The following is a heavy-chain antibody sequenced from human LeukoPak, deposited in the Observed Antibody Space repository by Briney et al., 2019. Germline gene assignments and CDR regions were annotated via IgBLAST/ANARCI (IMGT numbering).Heavy chain of an antibody. D-gene: IGHD6-13*01. V-gene: IGHV1-2*02. CDR2: INPNSGGT. CDR1: GYTCTGYY. CDR3: ARVCPLAAAGSD. Sequence: ASVKVSCKASGYTCTGYYMHWVRQAPGQGLEWMGWINPNSGGTNYAQKFQGRVTMTRDTSISTAYMELSRLRSDDTAVYYCARVCPLAAAGSDWGQGTLVTVSS. J-gene: IGHJ4*02.